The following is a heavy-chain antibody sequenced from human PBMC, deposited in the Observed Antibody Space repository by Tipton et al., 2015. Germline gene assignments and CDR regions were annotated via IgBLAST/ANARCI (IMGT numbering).Heavy chain of an antibody. Sequence: QLVQSGAEVKKPGASVKVSCKTAGYTFTSYGVSWLRQAPGQGLEWMGWISPYNANTKYAQKFLGRVTVTTGASTNTAYMELRTLRSDDTAVYYCAKENSMWYPYFDYWGQGTLVTVSS. CDR2: ISPYNANT. V-gene: IGHV1-18*01. D-gene: IGHD2-15*01. CDR1: GYTFTSYG. J-gene: IGHJ4*02. CDR3: AKENSMWYPYFDY.